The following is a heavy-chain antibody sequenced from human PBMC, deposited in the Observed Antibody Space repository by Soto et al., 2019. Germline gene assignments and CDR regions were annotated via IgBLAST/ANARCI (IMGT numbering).Heavy chain of an antibody. Sequence: GGSLRLSCAASGFTFSSYAMNWVHQAPGKGLEWVSVISGSGNTIYYADSVRGRFTISRDNSKNTLHLQMDSLRAEDTALYYCAKALFLSYGKDPFDYWGQGTLVTVSS. D-gene: IGHD5-18*01. CDR1: GFTFSSYA. CDR2: ISGSGNTI. CDR3: AKALFLSYGKDPFDY. J-gene: IGHJ4*02. V-gene: IGHV3-23*01.